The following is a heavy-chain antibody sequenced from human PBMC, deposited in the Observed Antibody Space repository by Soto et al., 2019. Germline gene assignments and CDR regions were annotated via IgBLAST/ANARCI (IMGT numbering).Heavy chain of an antibody. D-gene: IGHD2-2*01. Sequence: QVHLVQSGAEVKKPGASVKVSCEASGYTFITYGISWVRQAHGQGLEWMGWITPYNGKTNYEQKVQDRVTMTTDTSTGTAYLELRSLRSDDSAVYYCARDTSHYFDHCGQGTLVTVSS. J-gene: IGHJ4*02. CDR1: GYTFITYG. V-gene: IGHV1-18*01. CDR2: ITPYNGKT. CDR3: ARDTSHYFDH.